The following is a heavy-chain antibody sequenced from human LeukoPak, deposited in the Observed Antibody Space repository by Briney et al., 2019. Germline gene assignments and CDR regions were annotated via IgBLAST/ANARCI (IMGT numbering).Heavy chain of an antibody. D-gene: IGHD3-10*01. CDR3: SMVRGRDGMDV. CDR2: IYHTGNT. J-gene: IGHJ6*02. V-gene: IGHV4-4*02. CDR1: GGSISSSNW. Sequence: SETLSLTCDVSGGSISSSNWWNWVRQPPGKGLEWIGEIYHTGNTNYNPSLKSRVTISVDKSKNQFSLDLGSVTAADTAVYYCSMVRGRDGMDVWGQGTTVTVSS.